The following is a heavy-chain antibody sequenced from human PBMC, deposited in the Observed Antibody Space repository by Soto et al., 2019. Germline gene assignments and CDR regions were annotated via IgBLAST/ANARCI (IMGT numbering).Heavy chain of an antibody. CDR2: ISGSGGST. Sequence: QLLESGGGLVQPGGSLRLSCVASGFTFSNYAMSWVRQAPGKGLEWVSTISGSGGSTYYADSVKGRFTISRDNSKNTLYLQMNSLRAEDTAVYYCAKDPIAAVTDYWGQGTLVTVSS. V-gene: IGHV3-23*01. J-gene: IGHJ4*02. CDR3: AKDPIAAVTDY. CDR1: GFTFSNYA. D-gene: IGHD6-13*01.